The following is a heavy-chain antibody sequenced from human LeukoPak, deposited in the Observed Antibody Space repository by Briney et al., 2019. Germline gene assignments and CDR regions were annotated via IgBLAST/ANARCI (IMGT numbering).Heavy chain of an antibody. CDR1: GGTFSSYA. J-gene: IGHJ3*02. CDR2: IIPILGIA. V-gene: IGHV1-69*04. Sequence: WASVKVSCKASGGTFSSYAISWVRQAPGQGLEWMGRIIPILGIANYAQKFQGRVTITAGKSTSTAYMELSSLRSEDTAVYYCARWPGGYGDAFDIWGQGTMVTVSS. CDR3: ARWPGGYGDAFDI. D-gene: IGHD5-12*01.